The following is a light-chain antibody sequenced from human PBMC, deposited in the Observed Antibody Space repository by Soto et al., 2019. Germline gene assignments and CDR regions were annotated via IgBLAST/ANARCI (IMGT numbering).Light chain of an antibody. CDR1: SSDVGAYNY. J-gene: IGLJ3*02. V-gene: IGLV2-14*01. CDR3: SSYTKTNTWV. CDR2: EVR. Sequence: QSVLTQPASVSGSPGQSITISCTGTSSDVGAYNYVSWYQQFPGKAPKLMIYEVRNRASGVSHRFSGSKSGNTASLTISGLLAEDEAHYSCSSYTKTNTWVFGGRTQMTVL.